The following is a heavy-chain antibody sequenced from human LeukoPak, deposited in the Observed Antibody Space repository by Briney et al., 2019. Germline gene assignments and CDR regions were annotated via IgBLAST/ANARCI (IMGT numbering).Heavy chain of an antibody. V-gene: IGHV1-69*01. J-gene: IGHJ6*04. CDR2: IIPIFGTA. D-gene: IGHD2-2*01. CDR3: ARLPLDIVVVPAAMGHYYYYGMDV. Sequence: GSSVKVFCKASGGTFSSYAISWVRQAPGQGLEWMGGIIPIFGTANYAQKFQGRVTITADESTSTAYMELSSLRSEDTAVYYCARLPLDIVVVPAAMGHYYYYGMDVWGKGTTVTVSS. CDR1: GGTFSSYA.